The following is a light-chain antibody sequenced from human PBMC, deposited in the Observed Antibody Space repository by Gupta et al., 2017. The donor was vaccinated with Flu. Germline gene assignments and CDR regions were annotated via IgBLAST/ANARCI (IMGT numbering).Light chain of an antibody. J-gene: IGKJ3*01. CDR1: KNGAGS. CDR2: DAS. Sequence: PCLSPGETATPSCRTGKNGAGSLGWYKQKPCQAPRLLIYDASKRDAGIADRFCGSGCGKNLALTITSREQADFAVNYHRQHTYWPRFAFGHGTKVEI. V-gene: IGKV3-11*01. CDR3: RQHTYWPRFA.